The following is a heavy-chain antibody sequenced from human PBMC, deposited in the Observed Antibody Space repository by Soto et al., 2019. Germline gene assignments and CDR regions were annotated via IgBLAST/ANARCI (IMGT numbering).Heavy chain of an antibody. J-gene: IGHJ4*02. D-gene: IGHD6-19*01. Sequence: LTCAVYGGSFSGYYWSWIRQPPGKGLEWIGEINHSGSTNYNPSLKSRVTISVDTSKDQFSLKLSSVTAADTAVYYCARGESGYSSGWHRRYYFDYWGQGTLVTVSS. CDR3: ARGESGYSSGWHRRYYFDY. CDR1: GGSFSGYY. V-gene: IGHV4-34*01. CDR2: INHSGST.